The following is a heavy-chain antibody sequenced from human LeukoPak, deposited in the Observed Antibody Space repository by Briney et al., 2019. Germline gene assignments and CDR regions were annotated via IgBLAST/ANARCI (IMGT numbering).Heavy chain of an antibody. Sequence: ASVKISCKASGYTFTSYDINWVRQATGQGLEWMGWMYPNSGNTGYAQKFQGRVTMTRNTSISTAYMELSSLRSEDTAVYYCARFYGSGSYYKLDAFDIWGQGTMVTVSS. CDR3: ARFYGSGSYYKLDAFDI. J-gene: IGHJ3*02. D-gene: IGHD3-10*01. CDR2: MYPNSGNT. V-gene: IGHV1-8*01. CDR1: GYTFTSYD.